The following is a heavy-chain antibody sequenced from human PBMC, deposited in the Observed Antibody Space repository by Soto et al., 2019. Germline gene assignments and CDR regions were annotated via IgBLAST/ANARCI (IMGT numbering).Heavy chain of an antibody. J-gene: IGHJ3*02. CDR2: ISGSGGST. V-gene: IGHV3-23*01. CDR1: EFTFTSYA. Sequence: GGSLRLSCAASEFTFTSYAMTWVRQAPGKGLEWVSSISGSGGSTYYADSVKGRFTISRDNSENTLYLQMNTLRAEDTAVYYCAKMSDGWYGAFHIWGQGTMVTVS. D-gene: IGHD6-19*01. CDR3: AKMSDGWYGAFHI.